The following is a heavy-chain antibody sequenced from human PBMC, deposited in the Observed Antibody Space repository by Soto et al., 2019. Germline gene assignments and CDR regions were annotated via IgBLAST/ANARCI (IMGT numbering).Heavy chain of an antibody. CDR2: ISGSGGSA. CDR1: GFTFSSYA. V-gene: IGHV3-23*01. J-gene: IGHJ1*01. D-gene: IGHD6-13*01. CDR3: AKDLYSSRWPAEYLQH. Sequence: PGGSLRLSCAASGFTFSSYAMSRVRQAPGKGLEWVSAISGSGGSAYYADSVKGRFTISRDNSKNTLYLQMNSLRAEDTAVYYCAKDLYSSRWPAEYLQHWGQGTLVTVSS.